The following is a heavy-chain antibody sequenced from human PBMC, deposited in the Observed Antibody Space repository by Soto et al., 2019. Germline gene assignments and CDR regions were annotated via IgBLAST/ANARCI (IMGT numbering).Heavy chain of an antibody. V-gene: IGHV3-23*01. CDR1: GFSFSSYA. CDR3: AKVLIWGSGYSRYMDV. Sequence: GGSLRLSCAASGFSFSSYAMRWVRQAPGKGLEWVSAISGSADSTSYADSVKGRFTISRDNSKNTLYLQMNSLRAEDTAAYYCAKVLIWGSGYSRYMDVWGKGTTVTVSS. J-gene: IGHJ6*03. D-gene: IGHD7-27*01. CDR2: ISGSADST.